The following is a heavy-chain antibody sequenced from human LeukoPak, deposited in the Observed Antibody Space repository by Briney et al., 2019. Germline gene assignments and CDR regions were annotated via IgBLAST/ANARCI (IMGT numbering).Heavy chain of an antibody. CDR2: IYHSGGT. CDR1: GGSISSGDYY. CDR3: ARHLAAAGTRWFDP. D-gene: IGHD6-13*01. Sequence: SQTLSLTCTVSGGSISSGDYYWSWIRQHPGKGLEWIGYIYHSGGTYYNPSLKSRVTISVDTSKNQFSLKLSSVTAADTAVYYCARHLAAAGTRWFDPWGQGTLVTVSS. V-gene: IGHV4-31*03. J-gene: IGHJ5*02.